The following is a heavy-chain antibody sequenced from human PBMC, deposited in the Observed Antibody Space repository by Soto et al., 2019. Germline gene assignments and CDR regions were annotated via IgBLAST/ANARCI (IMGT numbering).Heavy chain of an antibody. D-gene: IGHD3-9*01. CDR1: GFSLSTSGVG. Sequence: QITLKESGPTLVKPTQTLTLTCTFSGFSLSTSGVGVGWIRQPPGKALEWLALIYWDDDKRYSPSLKSRLNNTKGSPKKQVVLTMTDMDPEDTATSYCAKIIHILEGYMDVWGKGTTVTLYS. J-gene: IGHJ6*03. CDR3: AKIIHILEGYMDV. V-gene: IGHV2-5*02. CDR2: IYWDDDK.